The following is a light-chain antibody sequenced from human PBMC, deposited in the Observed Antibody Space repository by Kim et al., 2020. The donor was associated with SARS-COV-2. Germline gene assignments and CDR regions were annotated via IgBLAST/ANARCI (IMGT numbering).Light chain of an antibody. J-gene: IGKJ3*01. V-gene: IGKV1-9*01. CDR3: QQPTG. CDR1: QGISSY. Sequence: PAPSAYVGDRVTITRRASQGISSYVAWYQQKPGKAPKLLIYAASTLQSGVPSMFSGSGSGTDCTLTSSSLQPEDFATYYCQQPTGFGPGTKVDIK. CDR2: AAS.